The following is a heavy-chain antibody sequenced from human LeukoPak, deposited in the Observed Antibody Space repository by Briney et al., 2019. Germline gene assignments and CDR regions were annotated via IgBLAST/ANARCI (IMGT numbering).Heavy chain of an antibody. CDR3: ARGDSSGSIFDY. D-gene: IGHD3-22*01. J-gene: IGHJ4*02. CDR2: VKEDGSEE. Sequence: PGGSLRLPCAASGFTFSRYWMTWVRQAPGKGLEWVANVKEDGSEEYYADSGKGRFTISRDNAKNSLYLQMNSLRAEDTAVYYCARGDSSGSIFDYWGQGTLVIVSS. V-gene: IGHV3-7*01. CDR1: GFTFSRYW.